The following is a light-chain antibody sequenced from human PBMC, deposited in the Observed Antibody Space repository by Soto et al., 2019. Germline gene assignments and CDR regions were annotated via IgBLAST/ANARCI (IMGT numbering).Light chain of an antibody. Sequence: EIVLTQSPGTLSLSPGEGATLSCRASQSVTSNCLAWYRQKPGQAPSLLIHGASSRLTGIPGRISGSGSGTDFTLTISRLEPADSAVYYCQQYGNSPYTFGQGTKLEIK. CDR1: QSVTSNC. CDR2: GAS. J-gene: IGKJ2*01. V-gene: IGKV3-20*01. CDR3: QQYGNSPYT.